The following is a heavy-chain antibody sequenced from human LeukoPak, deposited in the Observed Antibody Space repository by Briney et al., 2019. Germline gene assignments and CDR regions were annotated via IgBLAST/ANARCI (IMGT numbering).Heavy chain of an antibody. CDR3: ARSQPFWAAPGFDN. Sequence: SETLSLTCSVSGGSLSGYSWTWIRQSPGKGLEWIGEINDSGNSKYNPSLKGRVTISRDTSKKQLSLELKSLTAADTSLYYCARSQPFWAAPGFDNRGQGTLVTVS. CDR2: INDSGNS. D-gene: IGHD3-16*01. CDR1: GGSLSGYS. V-gene: IGHV4-34*01. J-gene: IGHJ4*03.